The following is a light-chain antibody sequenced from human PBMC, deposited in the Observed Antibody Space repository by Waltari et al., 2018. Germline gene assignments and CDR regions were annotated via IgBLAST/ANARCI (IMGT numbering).Light chain of an antibody. CDR2: EDN. J-gene: IGLJ2*01. V-gene: IGLV6-57*03. CDR3: QSYDGSNRAV. CDR1: SGSIASNY. Sequence: NFMLTQPHSVSESPGKTVIISCTRSSGSIASNYVQRYQQRPGSAPPPVISEDNRRPPGVPDRFSGTIDCSSNAATLTISGMETEDEADYYGQSYDGSNRAVFGGGTKLTVL.